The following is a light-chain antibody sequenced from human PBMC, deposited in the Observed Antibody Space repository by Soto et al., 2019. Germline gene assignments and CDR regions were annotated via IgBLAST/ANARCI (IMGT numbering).Light chain of an antibody. CDR3: SSYTSSSNYV. CDR2: EVS. J-gene: IGLJ1*01. CDR1: SSDVGGYDY. V-gene: IGLV2-14*01. Sequence: QSALTQPASVSGSPGQSITISCTGTSSDVGGYDYVSWYQQHPGKAPKLMIYEVSNRPSGVSNRFSGSKSGNTASLTISGPQAEDEADYYCSSYTSSSNYVFGTGTQLTVL.